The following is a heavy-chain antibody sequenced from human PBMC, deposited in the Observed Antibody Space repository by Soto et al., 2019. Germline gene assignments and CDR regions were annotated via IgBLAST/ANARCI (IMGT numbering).Heavy chain of an antibody. CDR2: ISYDATSK. D-gene: IGHD4-17*01. CDR1: GFTFSDYT. J-gene: IGHJ4*02. Sequence: QVQLVESGGGVVQPGRSLRLSCAASGFTFSDYTIHWVRQAPGEGLEWVALISYDATSKYYADSVKGRFTISRDNSKNTLYLQMNSLRAEDTAVYYCARAVTRDFDYWGQGTLVTVSS. CDR3: ARAVTRDFDY. V-gene: IGHV3-30-3*01.